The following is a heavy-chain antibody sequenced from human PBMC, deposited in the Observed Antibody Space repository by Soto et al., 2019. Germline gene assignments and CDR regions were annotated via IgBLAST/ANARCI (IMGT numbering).Heavy chain of an antibody. V-gene: IGHV4-34*01. CDR3: ARDDVTYWYFDL. CDR2: INHSGST. CDR1: GGSFSGYY. J-gene: IGHJ2*01. Sequence: QVQLQQWGAGLLKPSETLSLTCAVYGGSFSGYYWSWIRQPPGKGLDWIGEINHSGSTNYNPSLKSRVTISVDTSKNQFSLKLSSVTAADTAVYYCARDDVTYWYFDLWGRGTLVTVSS. D-gene: IGHD1-1*01.